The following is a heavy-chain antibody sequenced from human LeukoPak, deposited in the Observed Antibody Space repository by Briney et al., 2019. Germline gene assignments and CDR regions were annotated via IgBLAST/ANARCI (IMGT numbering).Heavy chain of an antibody. CDR1: GFSFSGYW. D-gene: IGHD6-19*01. CDR2: IKQDGSET. CDR3: AREVGGQWLVFDY. V-gene: IGHV3-7*03. Sequence: TGGSLRLSCAASGFSFSGYWMSWVRQAPGKGLEWVANIKQDGSETNYVDSVKGRFTISRDNAKNSLYLQMNSLRAEDTAVYYCAREVGGQWLVFDYWGQGTLVTVSS. J-gene: IGHJ4*02.